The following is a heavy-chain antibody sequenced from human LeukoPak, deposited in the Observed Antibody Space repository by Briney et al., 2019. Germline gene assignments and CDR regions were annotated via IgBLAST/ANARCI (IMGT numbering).Heavy chain of an antibody. J-gene: IGHJ4*02. V-gene: IGHV1-24*01. CDR1: GYTLTELS. Sequence: ASVKVSCKVSGYTLTELSMHWVRQAPGKGLEWMGGFDPEDGETIYAQKFQGRVTMTEDTSTDTAYMELSSLRSEDTAVYYCATRPNYYYDSSGPPYYLDYWGQGTLVTVSS. CDR2: FDPEDGET. D-gene: IGHD3-22*01. CDR3: ATRPNYYYDSSGPPYYLDY.